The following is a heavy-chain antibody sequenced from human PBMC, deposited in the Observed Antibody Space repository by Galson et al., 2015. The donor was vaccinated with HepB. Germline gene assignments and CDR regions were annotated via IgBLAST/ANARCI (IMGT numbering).Heavy chain of an antibody. V-gene: IGHV3-73*01. D-gene: IGHD1-1*01. CDR1: GFIFSGSG. CDR3: SRMTGISYFYSGMDV. J-gene: IGHJ6*02. Sequence: SLRLSCAASGFIFSGSGIHWVRQAPGKGLEWVGRTRSKGDGYATAYGASVKGRFTVSRDDSKNTAYLQMNSVKTEDTAVYYCSRMTGISYFYSGMDVWGQGTTVTVSS. CDR2: TRSKGDGYAT.